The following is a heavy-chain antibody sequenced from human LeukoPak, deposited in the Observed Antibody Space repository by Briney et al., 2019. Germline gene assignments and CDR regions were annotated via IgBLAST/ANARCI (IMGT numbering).Heavy chain of an antibody. CDR3: AREGIAAAGTGGDY. Sequence: GGSLRLSCAASGFTFSSYSMNWVRQAPGKGLEWVSSISSSSSYIYYADSVKGRFTISRDNAKNSLYLQMNSLRAEDTAVYYCAREGIAAAGTGGDYWGQGTLVTVSS. CDR1: GFTFSSYS. V-gene: IGHV3-21*01. CDR2: ISSSSSYI. J-gene: IGHJ4*02. D-gene: IGHD6-13*01.